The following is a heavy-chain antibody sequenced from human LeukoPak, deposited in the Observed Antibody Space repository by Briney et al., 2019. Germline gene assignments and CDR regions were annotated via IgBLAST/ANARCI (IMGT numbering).Heavy chain of an antibody. CDR2: IYPGDSDT. J-gene: IGHJ4*02. Sequence: GESLKISCKSSGYSFISYWIGWVRQMPGKGLEWMGIIYPGDSDTRYSPPFQGQVTISADKSITTAYLQWSSLKASDTAMYYCARLTRHCTNGVCYVDYWGQGTLVTVSS. V-gene: IGHV5-51*01. CDR1: GYSFISYW. D-gene: IGHD2-8*01. CDR3: ARLTRHCTNGVCYVDY.